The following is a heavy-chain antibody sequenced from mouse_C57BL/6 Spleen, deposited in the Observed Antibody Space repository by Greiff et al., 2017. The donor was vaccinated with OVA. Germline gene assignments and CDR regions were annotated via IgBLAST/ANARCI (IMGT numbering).Heavy chain of an antibody. D-gene: IGHD1-1*01. CDR3: ARTYGSRTGYFDV. J-gene: IGHJ1*03. V-gene: IGHV1-80*01. Sequence: QVQLQQSGAELVKPGASVKISCKASGYAFSSYWMNWVKQRPGKGLEWIGQIFPGDGDTNYNGKFKGKATLTADKSSSTAYMQLSSLTSEDSAVYFCARTYGSRTGYFDVWGTGTTVTVSS. CDR1: GYAFSSYW. CDR2: IFPGDGDT.